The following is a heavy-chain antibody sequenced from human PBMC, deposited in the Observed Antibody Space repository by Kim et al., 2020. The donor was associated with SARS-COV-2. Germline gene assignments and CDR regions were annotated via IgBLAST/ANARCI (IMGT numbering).Heavy chain of an antibody. Sequence: GGSLRLSCAASGFTFSSYWMSWVRQAPGKGLEWVANMKEDGSENYYVDSVKGRFTISRDNAKNSLYLQMNSLRGEDTAVYYCARGYRFDYWGQGTLVTVSS. V-gene: IGHV3-7*03. CDR2: MKEDGSEN. CDR1: GFTFSSYW. D-gene: IGHD1-1*01. J-gene: IGHJ4*02. CDR3: ARGYRFDY.